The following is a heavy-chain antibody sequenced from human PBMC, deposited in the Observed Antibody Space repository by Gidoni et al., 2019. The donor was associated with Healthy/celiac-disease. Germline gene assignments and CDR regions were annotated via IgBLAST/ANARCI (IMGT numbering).Heavy chain of an antibody. CDR3: ARGRSRGDQYYFDY. V-gene: IGHV1-2*02. Sequence: QLQLVQPGAEVKQPGPSVKVSCKAPGSTSPGYYMHWVRQAPGQGLEWMGWTNPNSGGTNNAQKCQGRGTMTRDKSISTAYMELSRLRSDETAVYYCARGRSRGDQYYFDYWGQGTLVTVSS. D-gene: IGHD3-22*01. CDR2: TNPNSGGT. CDR1: GSTSPGYY. J-gene: IGHJ4*02.